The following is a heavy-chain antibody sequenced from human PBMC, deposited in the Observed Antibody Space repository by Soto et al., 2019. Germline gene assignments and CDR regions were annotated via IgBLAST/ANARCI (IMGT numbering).Heavy chain of an antibody. V-gene: IGHV3-11*01. CDR2: ISSGAITI. CDR1: GFTFSDYY. D-gene: IGHD6-6*01. CDR3: AGQYSSSSVEF. J-gene: IGHJ4*02. Sequence: QVQLVESGGGLVKPGGSLRLSCAASGFTFSDYYMNWIRQAPGKGLEWVSYISSGAITIYYADSVKGRFTISRDNAKNSLYLQMNSLRAEDTAVYYCAGQYSSSSVEFWGQGTLDTVSS.